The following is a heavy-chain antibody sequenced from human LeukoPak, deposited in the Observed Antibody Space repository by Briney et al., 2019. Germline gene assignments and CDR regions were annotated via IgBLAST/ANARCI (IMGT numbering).Heavy chain of an antibody. CDR2: IYYSGST. CDR1: GGSISSYY. D-gene: IGHD2-15*01. CDR3: ARDNLGYCSGGSCYSDWFDP. Sequence: PSETRSLTCTVSGGSISSYYWSWIRQPPGKGLEWIGYIYYSGSTNYNPSLKSRVTISVDTSKNQFSLKLSSVTAADTAVYYCARDNLGYCSGGSCYSDWFDPWGQGTLVTVSS. J-gene: IGHJ5*02. V-gene: IGHV4-59*01.